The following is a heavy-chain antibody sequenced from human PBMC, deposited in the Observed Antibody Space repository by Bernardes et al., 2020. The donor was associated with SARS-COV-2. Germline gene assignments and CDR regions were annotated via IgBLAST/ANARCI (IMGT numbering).Heavy chain of an antibody. CDR1: GFTVSTNY. Sequence: GGSLRLSCVASGFTVSTNYMSWVRQAPGKGLEWVSIIYISGKTYHADSVKGRFTISRDNSKNTLYLQMNSLRPEDTAVYYCARRYTSNWALVDWGQGTLVTVSS. CDR2: IYISGKT. D-gene: IGHD6-13*01. CDR3: ARRYTSNWALVD. V-gene: IGHV3-53*01. J-gene: IGHJ4*02.